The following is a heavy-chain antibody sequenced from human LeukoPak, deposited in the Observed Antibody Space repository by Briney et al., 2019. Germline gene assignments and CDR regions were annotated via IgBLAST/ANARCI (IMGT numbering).Heavy chain of an antibody. D-gene: IGHD1-26*01. CDR2: ISSSGSTI. Sequence: PGGSLRLSCAASGFTFSSYEMNWVRQAPGKGLEWVSYISSSGSTIYYADSVKGRFTISRDNAKNSLYLQMNSLRAEDTAVYYCARESSFVGANEDAFDIWGQGTMVTVSS. J-gene: IGHJ3*02. CDR3: ARESSFVGANEDAFDI. V-gene: IGHV3-48*03. CDR1: GFTFSSYE.